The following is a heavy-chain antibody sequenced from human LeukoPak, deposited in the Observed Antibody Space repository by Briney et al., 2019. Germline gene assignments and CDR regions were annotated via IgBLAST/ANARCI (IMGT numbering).Heavy chain of an antibody. V-gene: IGHV3-33*01. J-gene: IGHJ4*02. CDR2: IWYDGSNK. CDR1: GFTFSSYG. Sequence: PGGSLRLSCAASGFTFSSYGMHWVRQAPGKGLEWVAVIWYDGSNKYYADSVKGRFTISRDNSKNTLYLQMNSLRAGDTAVYYCARDRSGVVVPAAPFDYWGQGTLVTVSS. D-gene: IGHD2-2*01. CDR3: ARDRSGVVVPAAPFDY.